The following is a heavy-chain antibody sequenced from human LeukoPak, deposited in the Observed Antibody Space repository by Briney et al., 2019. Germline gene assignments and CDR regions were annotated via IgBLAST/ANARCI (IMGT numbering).Heavy chain of an antibody. D-gene: IGHD2-2*01. CDR2: INHSGST. CDR1: GGSFSDYY. CDR3: ARIGSHCSGTSCYGDY. Sequence: PSETLSLTCAVYGGSFSDYYWSWIRQPPGKGLEWIGEINHSGSTDYNPSLKSRVTISVDTSKNQFSLRLSSVTAADTALYYCARIGSHCSGTSCYGDYWGQGALVTVSS. V-gene: IGHV4-34*01. J-gene: IGHJ4*02.